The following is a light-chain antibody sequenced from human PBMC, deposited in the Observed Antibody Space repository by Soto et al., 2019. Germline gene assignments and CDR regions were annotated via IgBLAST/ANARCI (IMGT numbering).Light chain of an antibody. CDR1: SSDVGGYNY. J-gene: IGLJ1*01. V-gene: IGLV2-14*01. CDR3: SSSSSSSTTLYV. CDR2: DVS. Sequence: QSALTQPASVSGSPGQSITISCTGTSSDVGGYNYVSWYQQHPGKAPKLMIYDVSNRPSGVSNRFSGSKSGNTASLTISGLQAEDEADDYCSSSSSSSTTLYVFGAGTKLTVL.